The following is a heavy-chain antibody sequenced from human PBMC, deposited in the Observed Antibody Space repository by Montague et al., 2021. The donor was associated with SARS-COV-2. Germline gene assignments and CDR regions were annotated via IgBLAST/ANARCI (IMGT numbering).Heavy chain of an antibody. V-gene: IGHV3-30*04. CDR3: ARDNVRGSPDYLDY. CDR1: GFTFSSYP. J-gene: IGHJ4*02. D-gene: IGHD1-26*01. CDR2: ISYYATTY. Sequence: SLRLSCAVSGFTFSSYPMHWVRQAPGKGLEWLAFISYYATTYYHADSVRGRFSISRDDSQSTLYLQMHSLRAEDTAIYYCARDNVRGSPDYLDYWGQETLVTVSS.